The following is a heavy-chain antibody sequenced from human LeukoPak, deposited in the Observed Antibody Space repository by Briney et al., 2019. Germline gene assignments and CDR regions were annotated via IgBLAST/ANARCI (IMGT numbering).Heavy chain of an antibody. CDR1: GYTFTGYY. D-gene: IGHD2-15*01. CDR2: INPNSGGT. V-gene: IGHV1-2*02. Sequence: ASVTVSCKASGYTFTGYYMHWVRQAPGQGLEWMGWINPNSGGTNYAQKFQGRVTMTRDTSISTAYMELSRLRSDDTAVYYCARDAGYCSDGSCYVAFDYWGQGTLVTVSS. CDR3: ARDAGYCSDGSCYVAFDY. J-gene: IGHJ4*02.